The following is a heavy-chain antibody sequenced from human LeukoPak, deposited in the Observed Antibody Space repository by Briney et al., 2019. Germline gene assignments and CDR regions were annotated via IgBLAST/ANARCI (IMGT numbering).Heavy chain of an antibody. CDR1: GFTLSSYS. J-gene: IGHJ4*02. CDR2: ISSSSYI. CDR3: ARGVSGSYGALFDS. V-gene: IGHV3-21*01. Sequence: PGGSLRLSFAASGFTLSSYSMKWGRQAPGKGLGGGSSISSSSYIYYADSVKGRFTISRDNAKNSLYLQMNSLRAEDTAVYSCARGVSGSYGALFDSWGQGTLVTVSS. D-gene: IGHD1-26*01.